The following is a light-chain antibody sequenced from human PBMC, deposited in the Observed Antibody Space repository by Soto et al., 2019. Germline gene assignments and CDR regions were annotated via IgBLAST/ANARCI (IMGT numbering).Light chain of an antibody. V-gene: IGKV3-11*01. J-gene: IGKJ4*01. CDR3: QQRSNWPPLT. Sequence: EIVLTQSPATLSLSPGERATLSCRASQSVSNYLAWYQQKPGQAPRLLIYDTSNRATGIPGRFIGSGSGTDFTLTISSLEPEDFALYYCQQRSNWPPLTFGGGTKVEIK. CDR2: DTS. CDR1: QSVSNY.